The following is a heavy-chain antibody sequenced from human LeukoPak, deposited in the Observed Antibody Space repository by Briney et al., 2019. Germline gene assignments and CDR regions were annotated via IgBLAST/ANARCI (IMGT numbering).Heavy chain of an antibody. Sequence: SETLSLTCAVYGGSFSGYCWSWIRQPPGKILELIEEINPSASTNYNPSLKRRVNISVDTLKHQFSLKLSSVTAADTAVYYCARLAPLSAIRRTYYYLTMDVWGKGPTVTVSS. CDR1: GGSFSGYC. CDR2: INPSAST. CDR3: ARLAPLSAIRRTYYYLTMDV. D-gene: IGHD5-24*01. J-gene: IGHJ6*03. V-gene: IGHV4-34*01.